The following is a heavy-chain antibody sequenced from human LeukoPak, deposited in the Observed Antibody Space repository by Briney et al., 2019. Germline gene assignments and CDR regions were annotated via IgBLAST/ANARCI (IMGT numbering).Heavy chain of an antibody. V-gene: IGHV7-4-1*02. Sequence: ASVKVSCKASGYTFTRYAMNWVRQAPGQGLEWMGWINTNSGKPTYAQGFAGRFVFSLDTSVSTAYLRISSLKAGDTAVYYCARYYYDSSGNANYLDYWGQGTLVTVSS. CDR3: ARYYYDSSGNANYLDY. J-gene: IGHJ4*02. CDR1: GYTFTRYA. D-gene: IGHD3-22*01. CDR2: INTNSGKP.